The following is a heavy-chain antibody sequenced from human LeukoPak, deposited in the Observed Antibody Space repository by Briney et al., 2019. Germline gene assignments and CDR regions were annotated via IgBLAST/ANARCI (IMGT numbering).Heavy chain of an antibody. CDR3: ARYSPTYSNGN. CDR1: GFTASSNY. Sequence: PGGSLRLSCAASGFTASSNYMSWVRQAPGKGLEWVSYISGSGSYTNYADSVKGRFTISRDNAKNSLFLQMNNLRAKDTAMYYCARYSPTYSNGNWGQGTLVTVSS. V-gene: IGHV3-11*03. D-gene: IGHD6-19*01. J-gene: IGHJ1*01. CDR2: ISGSGSYT.